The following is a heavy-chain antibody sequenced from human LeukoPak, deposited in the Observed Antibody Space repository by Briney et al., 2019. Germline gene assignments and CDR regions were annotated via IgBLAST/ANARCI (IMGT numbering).Heavy chain of an antibody. CDR3: ARGDGRYETNYFDS. V-gene: IGHV4-4*07. CDR2: IYTSGNT. CDR1: SGAIGSYY. Sequence: SETLSLTCTVSSGAIGSYYWSWIRQSAGKGLEWIGRIYTSGNTNYNPSLKSRVTMSVDTSKKQFFLELTSVTAADTAVYFCARGDGRYETNYFDSWGQGILVTVSS. J-gene: IGHJ4*02. D-gene: IGHD5-12*01.